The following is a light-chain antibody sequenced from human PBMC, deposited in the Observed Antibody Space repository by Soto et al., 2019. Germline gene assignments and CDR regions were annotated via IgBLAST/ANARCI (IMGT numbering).Light chain of an antibody. Sequence: QSALTQPPSASGSPGQSVTISCTGTSSDVGGYNYVSWYQQYPGKAPKLMIYEVSKRPSGVPDRFSGSKSGNTASLTVSGLQTEDEADYYCSSYAGSNPVVFGGGTKLTV. CDR3: SSYAGSNPVV. CDR2: EVS. CDR1: SSDVGGYNY. J-gene: IGLJ2*01. V-gene: IGLV2-8*01.